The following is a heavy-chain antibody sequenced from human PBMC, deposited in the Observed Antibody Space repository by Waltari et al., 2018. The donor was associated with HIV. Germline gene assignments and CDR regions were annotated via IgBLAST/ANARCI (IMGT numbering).Heavy chain of an antibody. CDR1: GLPVSSNY. V-gene: IGHV3-53*02. J-gene: IGHJ4*02. D-gene: IGHD3-3*02. CDR2: IYRSGDA. CDR3: ARVRSIMGRFLGFDY. Sequence: EVQLVETGGGLIQPGGSRRLSCAASGLPVSSNYMNWVRQAPGKGLEWVSVIYRSGDAYYADFVKGRFTISRDNSKNTLYLQMNSLRAEDTAVYYCARVRSIMGRFLGFDYWGQGTLVTVSS.